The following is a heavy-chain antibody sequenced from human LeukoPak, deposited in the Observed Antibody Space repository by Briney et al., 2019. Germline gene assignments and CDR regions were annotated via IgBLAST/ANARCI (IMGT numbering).Heavy chain of an antibody. Sequence: SETLSLTCTVSGGSISSSSYYWGWIRQPPGKGLEWIGYIYYSGSTNYNPPLKSRVTISVDTSKNQFSLKLSSVTAADTAVYYCARAVSWTDYYYYMDVWGKGTTVTVSS. V-gene: IGHV4-61*05. CDR3: ARAVSWTDYYYYMDV. J-gene: IGHJ6*03. D-gene: IGHD6-13*01. CDR1: GGSISSSSYY. CDR2: IYYSGST.